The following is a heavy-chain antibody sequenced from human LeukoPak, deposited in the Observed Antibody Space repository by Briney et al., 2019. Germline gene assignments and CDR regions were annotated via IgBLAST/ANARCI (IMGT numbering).Heavy chain of an antibody. D-gene: IGHD4-17*01. CDR3: TTYSAFDV. CDR2: ISGSGGGK. Sequence: PGGSLRLSCAASGFTFSSYGMSWVRQAPGEGLEWVSAISGSGGGKYYADSVKGRFTISRDNSKNTLYLQMNSLRAEDTALYYCTTYSAFDVWGQGTMVTVSS. J-gene: IGHJ3*01. CDR1: GFTFSSYG. V-gene: IGHV3-23*01.